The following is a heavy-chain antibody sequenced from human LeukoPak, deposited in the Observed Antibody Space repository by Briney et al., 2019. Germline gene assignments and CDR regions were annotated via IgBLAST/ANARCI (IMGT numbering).Heavy chain of an antibody. V-gene: IGHV3-30*02. CDR3: ARPGARYNWNDGAFDI. D-gene: IGHD1-20*01. CDR1: GFTFSSYG. J-gene: IGHJ3*02. Sequence: GGSLRLSCAASGFTFSSYGMYWVRQAPGKGLEWVAFIRYDGSNKYYADSVKGRFTISRDNSKNTLYLQMNSLRAEDTAVYYCARPGARYNWNDGAFDIWGQGTMVTVSS. CDR2: IRYDGSNK.